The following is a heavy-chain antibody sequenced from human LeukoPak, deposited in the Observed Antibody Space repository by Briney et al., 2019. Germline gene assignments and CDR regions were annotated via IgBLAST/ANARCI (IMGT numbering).Heavy chain of an antibody. V-gene: IGHV3-23*01. Sequence: GGSLRLSCAASGFAFSGYEMNWVRQAPGKGLEWVSGISPNGVITYYADSVKGRFTISRDNSKGTVSLQMNSLRAEDTAVYYCAKGVTMVRGVIRRYYYYYMDVWGKGTTVTISS. D-gene: IGHD3-10*01. CDR2: ISPNGVIT. CDR3: AKGVTMVRGVIRRYYYYYMDV. CDR1: GFAFSGYE. J-gene: IGHJ6*03.